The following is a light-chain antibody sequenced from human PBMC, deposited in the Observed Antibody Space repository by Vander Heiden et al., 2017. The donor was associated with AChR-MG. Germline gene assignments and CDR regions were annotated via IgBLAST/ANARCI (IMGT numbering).Light chain of an antibody. J-gene: IGLJ2*01. CDR1: SSDIGAYGY. V-gene: IGLV2-8*01. CDR2: DVS. CDR3: ASYVASNNVV. Sequence: QSALTQPPSASGSPGQSVTISCTGTSSDIGAYGYVSWYQQHPDKAPKLLIFDVSKRPSGVPDRFSGSKSDNTASLTVSGLQAEDEADYYCASYVASNNVVFGGGTKLTVL.